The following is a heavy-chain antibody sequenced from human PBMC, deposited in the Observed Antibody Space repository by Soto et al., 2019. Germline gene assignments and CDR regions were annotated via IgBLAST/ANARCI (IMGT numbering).Heavy chain of an antibody. D-gene: IGHD6-13*01. Sequence: DVQLVESGGGLVQPGRSLRLSCAASGFTFDDYAMHWVRQAPGKGLEWVSGISWNSGSIGYADSVKGRFTISRDNAKNSLYLQMNSLRAEDTALYYCAKAKGAAAGTGYYFDYWGQGTLVTVSS. V-gene: IGHV3-9*01. CDR2: ISWNSGSI. J-gene: IGHJ4*02. CDR3: AKAKGAAAGTGYYFDY. CDR1: GFTFDDYA.